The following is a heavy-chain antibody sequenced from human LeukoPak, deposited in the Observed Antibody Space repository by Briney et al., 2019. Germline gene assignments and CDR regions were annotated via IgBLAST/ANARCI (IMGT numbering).Heavy chain of an antibody. J-gene: IGHJ4*02. CDR3: ARGGIAVAGNIDY. CDR1: GVSITSSKYF. V-gene: IGHV4-39*07. Sequence: PSETLSLTCAVSGVSITSSKYFWGWIRQPPGKELELIGIISYSGSTDYNPSLKSRVTISVDRSKNQFSLKLSSVTAADTAVYYCARGGIAVAGNIDYWGQGTLVTVSS. D-gene: IGHD6-19*01. CDR2: ISYSGST.